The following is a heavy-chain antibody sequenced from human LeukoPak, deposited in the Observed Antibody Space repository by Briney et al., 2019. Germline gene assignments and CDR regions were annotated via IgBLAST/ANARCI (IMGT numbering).Heavy chain of an antibody. J-gene: IGHJ4*02. D-gene: IGHD3-22*01. Sequence: PSETLSLTCTVSGGSISSGSYYWSWIRQPAGKGLEWIGRIYTSGSTNYNPSLKSRVTISVDTSKNQFSLKLSSVTAADTAVYYCARVPFRRLAVDYWGQGTLVTVSS. CDR3: ARVPFRRLAVDY. CDR1: GGSISSGSYY. V-gene: IGHV4-61*02. CDR2: IYTSGST.